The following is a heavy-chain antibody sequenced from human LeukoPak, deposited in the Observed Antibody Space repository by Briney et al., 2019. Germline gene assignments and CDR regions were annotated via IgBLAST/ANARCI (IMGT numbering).Heavy chain of an antibody. CDR3: ARDHNPSWYAYYFDF. J-gene: IGHJ4*02. Sequence: SETLSLTCTVSGGSISSGTYYWGWIRQPPGPGLEWIGSIYHSGRTYFNPSLKSRVTISVDTTKNQFSLRLSSVTAADTAVYYCARDHNPSWYAYYFDFWGQGTLVTVSS. D-gene: IGHD6-13*01. CDR2: IYHSGRT. CDR1: GGSISSGTYY. V-gene: IGHV4-39*02.